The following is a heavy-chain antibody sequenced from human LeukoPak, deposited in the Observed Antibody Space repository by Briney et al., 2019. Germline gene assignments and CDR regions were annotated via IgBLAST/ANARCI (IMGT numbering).Heavy chain of an antibody. CDR1: GFTVSRNY. J-gene: IGHJ4*02. CDR3: ARGSFLITFGGFIG. CDR2: ISSSGSPI. V-gene: IGHV3-11*04. Sequence: PGGSLRLSCAASGFTVSRNYMSWIRQAPGKGLEWVSYISSSGSPIYYADSVKGRFTISRDNAKNSLFLQMNSLRAEDTAVYYCARGSFLITFGGFIGWGQGTLVTVSS. D-gene: IGHD3-16*02.